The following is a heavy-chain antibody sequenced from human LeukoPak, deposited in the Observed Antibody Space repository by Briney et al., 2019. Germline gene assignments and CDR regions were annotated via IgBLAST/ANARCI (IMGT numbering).Heavy chain of an antibody. CDR2: IYPGDSDT. J-gene: IGHJ4*02. CDR1: GYSFTSYW. Sequence: GESLKISCKGSGYSFTSYWIGWVRQMPGKGLEWMGIIYPGDSDTRYSPSFQGQVTISADESIGTAYLQWSSLKAADTAIYYCARLGFGDRRDYWGQGTLVTVSS. V-gene: IGHV5-51*01. CDR3: ARLGFGDRRDY. D-gene: IGHD3-10*01.